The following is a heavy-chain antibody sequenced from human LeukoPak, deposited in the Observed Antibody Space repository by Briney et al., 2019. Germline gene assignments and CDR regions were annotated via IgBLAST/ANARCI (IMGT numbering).Heavy chain of an antibody. CDR3: ARDPGTRRNYAGYHFDY. D-gene: IGHD1-7*01. J-gene: IGHJ4*02. V-gene: IGHV1-2*02. CDR2: INPNSGGT. CDR1: GYTFTGYY. Sequence: ASVKVSCKASGYTFTGYYMHWVRQAPGQGLAWMGWINPNSGGTNYAQKFQGRVTMTRDTSISTAYMELSRLRSDDTAVYYCARDPGTRRNYAGYHFDYWGQGTLVTVSS.